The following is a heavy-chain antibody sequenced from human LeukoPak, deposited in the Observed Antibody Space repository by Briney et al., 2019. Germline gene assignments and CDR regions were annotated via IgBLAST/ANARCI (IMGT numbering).Heavy chain of an antibody. CDR1: GFTFSDYY. CDR3: AKTAAGINFDY. J-gene: IGHJ4*02. CDR2: ISSSSSYT. D-gene: IGHD6-13*01. V-gene: IGHV3-11*03. Sequence: GGSLRLSCAASGFTFSDYYMSWIRQAPGKGLEWVSYISSSSSYTNYADSVKGRFTISRDNANNSLYLQMNSLRAENTAVYYCAKTAAGINFDYWGQGTLVTVSS.